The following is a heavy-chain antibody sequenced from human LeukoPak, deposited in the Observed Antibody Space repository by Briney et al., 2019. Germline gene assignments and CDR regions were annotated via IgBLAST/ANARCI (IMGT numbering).Heavy chain of an antibody. J-gene: IGHJ4*02. CDR1: GFSVTTNY. D-gene: IGHD6-19*01. Sequence: GGSLRLSCAASGFSVTTNYMTWVRQAPGKGLEWVSVIYADGGTYYADSVKGRFTMSRDSSRNTLYLQMNNLRVDDTAIYYCGRNLYRTGWKNYLDSWGQGTLVTVSS. V-gene: IGHV3-53*01. CDR3: GRNLYRTGWKNYLDS. CDR2: IYADGGT.